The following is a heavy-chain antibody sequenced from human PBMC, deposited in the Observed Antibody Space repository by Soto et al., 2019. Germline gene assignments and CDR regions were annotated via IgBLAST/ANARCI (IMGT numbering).Heavy chain of an antibody. D-gene: IGHD6-19*01. CDR2: IYYTGSNNY. Sequence: QVQLQESGPGLVKPSETLSLTCTISGGSISGYYWAWVRQSPRKGLEWIGYIYYTGSNNYNYNPCLNSRVSMSVDTSKNQFSLKLSYVTAADSAVYYCARHSSGWYLDRWGQGTLVTVSS. CDR1: GGSISGYY. J-gene: IGHJ4*02. CDR3: ARHSSGWYLDR. V-gene: IGHV4-59*08.